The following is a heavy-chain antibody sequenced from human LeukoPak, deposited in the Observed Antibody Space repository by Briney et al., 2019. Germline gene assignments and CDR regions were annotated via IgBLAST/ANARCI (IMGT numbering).Heavy chain of an antibody. J-gene: IGHJ4*02. D-gene: IGHD6-13*01. CDR3: ARDLAAAGTLTDY. CDR1: GFTFGRYG. Sequence: PGGSLRLSCAASGFTFGRYGMHWVRQAPGKGLEWVAVISYDGSDEYYVDSVKGRFTISRDNAKNSLYLQMNSLRAEDTAVYYCARDLAAAGTLTDYWGQGTLVTVSS. V-gene: IGHV3-30*03. CDR2: ISYDGSDE.